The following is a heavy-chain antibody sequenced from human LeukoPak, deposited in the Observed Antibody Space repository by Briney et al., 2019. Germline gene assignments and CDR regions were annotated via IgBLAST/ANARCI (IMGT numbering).Heavy chain of an antibody. Sequence: ASVEVSCKASGYTFTSYGISWVRQAPGQGLEWMGWISAYNGNTNYAQKLQGRVTMATDTSTSTAYMELRSLRSDDTAVYYCAREAGAQWELLDWVTDYWGQGTLVTVSS. CDR2: ISAYNGNT. V-gene: IGHV1-18*01. D-gene: IGHD1-26*01. CDR1: GYTFTSYG. J-gene: IGHJ4*02. CDR3: AREAGAQWELLDWVTDY.